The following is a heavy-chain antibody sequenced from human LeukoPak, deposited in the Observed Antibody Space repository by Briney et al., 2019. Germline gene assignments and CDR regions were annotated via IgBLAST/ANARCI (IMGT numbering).Heavy chain of an antibody. D-gene: IGHD4-11*01. J-gene: IGHJ4*02. CDR1: GFAFSSYS. CDR2: ISSSSSSI. V-gene: IGHV3-48*01. CDR3: ARDRWDYDYRKYFFDY. Sequence: GGSLRLSWAASGFAFSSYSMNWIRHAPGKGLEWVSYISSSSSSIQYADSVKGRFTISRYNAKNSQYLQMNSLRAEDTAVYFCARDRWDYDYRKYFFDYWGQGTLVTVSS.